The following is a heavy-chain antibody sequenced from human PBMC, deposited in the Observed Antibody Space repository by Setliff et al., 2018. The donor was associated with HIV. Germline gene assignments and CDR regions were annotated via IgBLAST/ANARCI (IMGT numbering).Heavy chain of an antibody. D-gene: IGHD6-6*01. CDR1: GYSIRSGYY. CDR2: IYESGSP. V-gene: IGHV4-38-2*02. CDR3: ARDGGAARPMDV. J-gene: IGHJ6*03. Sequence: SETLSLTCAVSGYSIRSGYYWGWIRQPPGKGLEWIGSIYESGSPYYNSSLKSRVTISVDTSKNQFSLKLSSVTAADTAVYYCARDGGAARPMDVWGKGTTVTVS.